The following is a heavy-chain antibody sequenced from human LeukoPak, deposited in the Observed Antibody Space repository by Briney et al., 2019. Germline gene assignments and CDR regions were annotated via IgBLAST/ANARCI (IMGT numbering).Heavy chain of an antibody. CDR3: AGSWGYYFDY. D-gene: IGHD7-27*01. J-gene: IGHJ4*02. V-gene: IGHV3-30*03. Sequence: GGSLRLSCAASGLTFSSYGMHWVRQAPGKGLEWVAVISYDGSNKYYADSVKGRFTIPRDNSKNTLYLQMNSLRAEDTAVYYCAGSWGYYFDYWGQGTLVTVSS. CDR1: GLTFSSYG. CDR2: ISYDGSNK.